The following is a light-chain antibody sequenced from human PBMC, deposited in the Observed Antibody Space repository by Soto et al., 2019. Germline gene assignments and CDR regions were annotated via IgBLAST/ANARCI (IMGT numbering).Light chain of an antibody. CDR1: QSVSGNY. J-gene: IGKJ4*01. Sequence: EIVLTQSPGTLSLSPGERATLSCRASQSVSGNYLAWYQQKPGQAPRLLIYGASNRVTGIPNRFSSSGSGTDLSLSNSRLEPEDFAVDYCQKYGGSITLGGGTKVEIK. CDR2: GAS. CDR3: QKYGGSIT. V-gene: IGKV3-20*01.